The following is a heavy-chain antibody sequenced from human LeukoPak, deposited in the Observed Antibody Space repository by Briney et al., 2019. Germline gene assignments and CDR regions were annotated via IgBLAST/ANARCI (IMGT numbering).Heavy chain of an antibody. Sequence: ASVKVTCKASGYTFNNYYIHWARQAPGQGLEWMGIINPSGGTTSYAQKFRGRVTMTRDTSTSTVYMELSSLTSEDTAIYYCARGGYGSGILHYFDPLVQGTMVTVSS. CDR2: INPSGGTT. D-gene: IGHD3-10*01. CDR3: ARGGYGSGILHYFDP. CDR1: GYTFNNYY. V-gene: IGHV1-46*02. J-gene: IGHJ5*02.